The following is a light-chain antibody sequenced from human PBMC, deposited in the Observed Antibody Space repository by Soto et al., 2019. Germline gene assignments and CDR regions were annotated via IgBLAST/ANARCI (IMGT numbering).Light chain of an antibody. J-gene: IGKJ1*01. CDR2: GAS. V-gene: IGKV3-15*01. Sequence: EIVMTQSPATLSVSPGARVTLSCRASQSVSSNLAWYQQKPGQSPRLLIYGASTRATGIPARFSGSGSGTEFTLNISRLQSEDFAVYYCQQYINLWTFGQGTKVEIK. CDR3: QQYINLWT. CDR1: QSVSSN.